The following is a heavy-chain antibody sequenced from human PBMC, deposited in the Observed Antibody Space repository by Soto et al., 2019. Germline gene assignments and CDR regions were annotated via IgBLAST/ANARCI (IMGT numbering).Heavy chain of an antibody. CDR1: GFSIQTSYF. CDR2: IYYSGTT. J-gene: IGHJ4*02. D-gene: IGHD2-2*01. V-gene: IGHV4-28*03. Sequence: SETLSLTCGVSGFSIQTSYFWGWIRQPPGKGLEWIGHIYYSGTTFYNPSLKSRFTIAIDTSKNQISLRVRSVTAADTAVYYCARDRSSSLDSWGQGALVTVSS. CDR3: ARDRSSSLDS.